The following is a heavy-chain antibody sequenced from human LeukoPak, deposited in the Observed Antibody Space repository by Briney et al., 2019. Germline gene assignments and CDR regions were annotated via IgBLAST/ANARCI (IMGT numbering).Heavy chain of an antibody. D-gene: IGHD6-13*01. Sequence: PSETLSLTCTVSGGSISSYYWSWIRQPAGKGLEWIGRIYTSGSTNYNPSLKSRVTMSVDTSKNQFSLKLSSVTAADTAVYYCARERMYSSSWYVDYWGQGTLVTVSS. CDR1: GGSISSYY. J-gene: IGHJ4*02. CDR2: IYTSGST. V-gene: IGHV4-4*07. CDR3: ARERMYSSSWYVDY.